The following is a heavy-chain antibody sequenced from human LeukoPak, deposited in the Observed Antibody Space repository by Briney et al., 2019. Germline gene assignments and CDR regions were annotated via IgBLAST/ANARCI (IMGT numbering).Heavy chain of an antibody. CDR2: MNPNSGNT. CDR1: GYTFTSYD. D-gene: IGHD1-26*01. V-gene: IGHV1-8*01. CDR3: AREMEVGATYAFDI. Sequence: VASVKVSCKASGYTFTSYDINWVRQATGQGLEWMGWMNPNSGNTGYAQKFQGRVTMTRNTSISTAYMELSSLRSEDTAVYYCAREMEVGATYAFDIWGQGTMVTVSS. J-gene: IGHJ3*02.